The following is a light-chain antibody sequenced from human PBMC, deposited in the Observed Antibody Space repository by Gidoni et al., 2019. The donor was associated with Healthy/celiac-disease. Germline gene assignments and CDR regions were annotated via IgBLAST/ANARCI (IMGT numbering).Light chain of an antibody. CDR2: AAS. J-gene: IGKJ4*01. CDR3: QQSYSXXLT. V-gene: IGKV1-39*01. Sequence: DIQMTQSPSSLSASVGDRVTITCRSSQSISSYLNWYQQKPGKAPKLLIYAASSLQSGVPSRFSGSGSGTDFTLTISSLQPEEFATYYCQQSYSXXLTFGGGTKVEXK. CDR1: QSISSY.